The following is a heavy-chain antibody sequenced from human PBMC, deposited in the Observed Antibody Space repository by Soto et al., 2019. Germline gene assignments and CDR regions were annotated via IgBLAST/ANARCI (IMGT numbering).Heavy chain of an antibody. CDR1: GFTFSSYS. Sequence: PGGSLRLSCAASGFTFSSYSMNWVRQAPGKGLEWVSSISSSSSYIYYADSVKGRFTISRDNAKNSLYLQMNSLRAEDTAVYYCARSSRDYDFWSGYYTSTVDYWGQGTLVTVS. D-gene: IGHD3-3*01. CDR2: ISSSSSYI. J-gene: IGHJ4*02. CDR3: ARSSRDYDFWSGYYTSTVDY. V-gene: IGHV3-21*01.